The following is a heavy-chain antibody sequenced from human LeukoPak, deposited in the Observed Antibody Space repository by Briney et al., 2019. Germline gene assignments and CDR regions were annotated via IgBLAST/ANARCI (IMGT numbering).Heavy chain of an antibody. Sequence: GGSLRLSCAASGFTVSSNCMSWVRQAPGKGLEWVSVIYSGGSTYYADSVKGRFTISRDNSKNTLYLQMNSLRAEDTAVYYCARDYVAVAGTCFDYWGQGTLVTVSS. V-gene: IGHV3-66*01. CDR1: GFTVSSNC. CDR2: IYSGGST. D-gene: IGHD6-19*01. J-gene: IGHJ4*02. CDR3: ARDYVAVAGTCFDY.